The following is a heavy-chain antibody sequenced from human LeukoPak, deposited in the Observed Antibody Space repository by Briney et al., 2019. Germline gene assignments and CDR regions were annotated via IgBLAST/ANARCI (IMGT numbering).Heavy chain of an antibody. V-gene: IGHV4-30-2*01. CDR2: IYHSGST. J-gene: IGHJ5*02. CDR3: ARAAFWSGYSKNWFDP. D-gene: IGHD3-3*01. CDR1: GGSISSGGYY. Sequence: PSQTLSLTCTVSGGSISSGGYYWSWIRQPPGKGLEWIGYIYHSGSTYYNPSLKSRVTISVDRSKNQFSLKLSSVTAADTAVYYCARAAFWSGYSKNWFDPWGQGTLVTVSS.